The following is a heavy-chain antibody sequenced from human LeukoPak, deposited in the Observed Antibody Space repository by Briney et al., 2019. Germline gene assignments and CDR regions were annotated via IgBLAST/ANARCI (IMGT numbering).Heavy chain of an antibody. CDR3: ARRSLYYYDSSAYCRSRFDY. J-gene: IGHJ4*02. Sequence: SETLSLTCAVYGGSFSGYYWSWIRQPPGKGLEWIGEINHSGSTNYNPSLKSRVTISADTSKSQFSLKLSSVTAADTAVYYCARRSLYYYDSSAYCRSRFDYWGQGTLVTVSS. V-gene: IGHV4-34*01. CDR1: GGSFSGYY. D-gene: IGHD3-22*01. CDR2: INHSGST.